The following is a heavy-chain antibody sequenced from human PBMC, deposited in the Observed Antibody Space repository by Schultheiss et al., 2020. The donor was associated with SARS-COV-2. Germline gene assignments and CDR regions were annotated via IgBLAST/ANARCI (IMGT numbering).Heavy chain of an antibody. Sequence: GESLKISCSASGFTFSSYAMHWVRQAPGKGLEYVSAISSNGGSTYYADSVKGRFTISRDNSKNTLYLQMSSLRAEDTAVYYCVIAAAGTPPDYWGQGTLVTVSS. J-gene: IGHJ4*02. CDR1: GFTFSSYA. V-gene: IGHV3-64D*06. CDR2: ISSNGGST. CDR3: VIAAAGTPPDY. D-gene: IGHD6-13*01.